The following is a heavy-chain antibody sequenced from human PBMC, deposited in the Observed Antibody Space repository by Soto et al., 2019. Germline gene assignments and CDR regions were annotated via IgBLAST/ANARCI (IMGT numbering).Heavy chain of an antibody. CDR1: GFTFSSYA. CDR2: ISGSGGST. Sequence: GGSLRLSCAASGFTFSSYAMSWVRQAPGKGLEWVSAISGSGGSTYYADSVKGRFTISRDNSKNTLYLQMNSLRAEDTAVYYCAKRAYGGNSEVWLYYFDYWGQGTLVTVSS. D-gene: IGHD2-21*02. V-gene: IGHV3-23*01. J-gene: IGHJ4*02. CDR3: AKRAYGGNSEVWLYYFDY.